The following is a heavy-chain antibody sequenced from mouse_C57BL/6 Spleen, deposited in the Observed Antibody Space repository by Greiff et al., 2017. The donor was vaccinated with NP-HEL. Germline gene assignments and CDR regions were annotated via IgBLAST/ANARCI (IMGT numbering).Heavy chain of an antibody. CDR1: GFSLSTSNMG. CDR2: IWWNDDK. Sequence: QVTLKESGPGILQPSQTLSLPCSFSGFSLSTSNMGIGWIRQPSGKGLEWLAHIWWNDDKYYNPSLKSRLTISKATSNNQVCHKITRVDTADTTTYYCAQIPITTVVATVYFDVWGTGTTVTVSS. V-gene: IGHV8-5*01. CDR3: AQIPITTVVATVYFDV. J-gene: IGHJ1*03. D-gene: IGHD1-1*01.